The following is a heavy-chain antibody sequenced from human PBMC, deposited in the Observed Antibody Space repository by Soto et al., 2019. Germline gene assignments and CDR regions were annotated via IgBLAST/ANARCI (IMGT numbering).Heavy chain of an antibody. CDR1: DGSISRGGYS. J-gene: IGHJ4*02. CDR3: ARRPYTYGYYFDS. Sequence: SETLSLTCAVSDGSISRGGYSWSWIRQPPGKGLEWIGYIYDFENTSYNPSLKTRVTISIDRSKNLLSLSLSSVTAADTAVYYCARRPYTYGYYFDSWGRGILVTVS. D-gene: IGHD5-18*01. V-gene: IGHV4-30-2*01. CDR2: IYDFENT.